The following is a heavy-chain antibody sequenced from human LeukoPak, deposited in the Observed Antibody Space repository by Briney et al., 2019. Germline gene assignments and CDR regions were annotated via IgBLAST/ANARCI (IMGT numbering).Heavy chain of an antibody. Sequence: SETLSLTCTVSGGSISSYYLSWIRQPPGKGREWIGYIYYSASTNYNPSLKSRVTISVDASKNQLYLKLSSVTAADTAVYYCARVVVMSVYAFDIWGQGTMVTVSS. D-gene: IGHD3-22*01. CDR2: IYYSAST. CDR1: GGSISSYY. J-gene: IGHJ3*02. V-gene: IGHV4-59*01. CDR3: ARVVVMSVYAFDI.